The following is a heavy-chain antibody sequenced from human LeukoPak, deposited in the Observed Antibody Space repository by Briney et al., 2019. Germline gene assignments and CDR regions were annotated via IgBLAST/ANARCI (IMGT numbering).Heavy chain of an antibody. J-gene: IGHJ6*03. CDR3: ARARPIWAYYYYYYMDV. D-gene: IGHD3-9*01. V-gene: IGHV4-34*01. CDR1: GGSFSGYY. Sequence: SETLSLTCAVYGGSFSGYYWSWIRQPPGKGLEWIGEINHSGSTNYNPSLKSQVTISVDTSKNQFSLKLSSVTAADTAVYYCARARPIWAYYYYYYMDVWGKGTTVTVSS. CDR2: INHSGST.